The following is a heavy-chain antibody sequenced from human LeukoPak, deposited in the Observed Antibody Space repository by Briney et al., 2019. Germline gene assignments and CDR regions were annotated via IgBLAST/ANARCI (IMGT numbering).Heavy chain of an antibody. CDR1: GFIFSTYW. J-gene: IGHJ4*02. Sequence: PGGSLRLSCAASGFIFSTYWMSWVRQAPGKGLEWVSYISSSGSTIYYADSVKGRFTISRDNAKNSLYLQMNSLRAEDTAVYYCASAPARFYYDSSGSDFRGQGTLVTVSS. D-gene: IGHD3-22*01. V-gene: IGHV3-11*01. CDR2: ISSSGSTI. CDR3: ASAPARFYYDSSGSDF.